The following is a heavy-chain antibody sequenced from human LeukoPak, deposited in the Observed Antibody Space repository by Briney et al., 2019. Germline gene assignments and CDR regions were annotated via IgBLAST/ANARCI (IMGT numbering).Heavy chain of an antibody. Sequence: GESLKISCKGSGYSFTNYWIGWVRQMPGKGLEYMGLIYTVDSDTKYSPSFQGQVTISVDKSIKTAYLQWTSLKASDTGMYYCARGGSGWYFDYWGQGTLVTVSS. D-gene: IGHD6-19*01. V-gene: IGHV5-51*01. CDR1: GYSFTNYW. CDR2: IYTVDSDT. J-gene: IGHJ4*02. CDR3: ARGGSGWYFDY.